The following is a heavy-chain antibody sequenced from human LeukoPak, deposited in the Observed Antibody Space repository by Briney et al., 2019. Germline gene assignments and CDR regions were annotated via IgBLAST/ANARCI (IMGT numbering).Heavy chain of an antibody. CDR3: ARDHYYYYMDV. J-gene: IGHJ6*03. CDR2: IYYSGST. CDR1: GDSITSRDYY. Sequence: SQTLSLTCSVSGDSITSRDYYWSWIRQPPGKGLEWIGYIYYSGSTSYNPSLKSRVTISVDTSKNQFSLKLSSVTAADTAVYYCARDHYYYYMDVWGKGTTVTVSS. V-gene: IGHV4-30-4*08.